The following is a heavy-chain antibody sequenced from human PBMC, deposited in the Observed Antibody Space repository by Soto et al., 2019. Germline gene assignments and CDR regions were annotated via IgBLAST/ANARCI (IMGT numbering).Heavy chain of an antibody. D-gene: IGHD3-22*01. CDR1: GDSIRSNSHY. CDR2: IYYSGIT. J-gene: IGHJ3*02. CDR3: ARLSTSIVVVTMRGRSFDI. Sequence: SETLSLTCTVSGDSIRSNSHYWGWIRQPPGKGPEWIGKIYYSGITYSNPSLKSRVSISVDTSKNQFSLKLSSVTAADTAVYYCARLSTSIVVVTMRGRSFDIWGQGTMVTVSS. V-gene: IGHV4-39*01.